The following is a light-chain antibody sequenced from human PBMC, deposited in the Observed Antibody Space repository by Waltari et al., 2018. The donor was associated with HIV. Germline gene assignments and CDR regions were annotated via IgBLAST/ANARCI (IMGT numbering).Light chain of an antibody. CDR2: WAS. V-gene: IGKV4-1*01. CDR3: HQYHDTPLT. CDR1: LSLLYISNNKNS. Sequence: DIVITHSPDSLAVSLGERAPIHCKSSLSLLYISNNKNSLAWYQQKPGQPPKLLIYWASTRESGVPDRFSGSGSGTDFTRTISGLQAEDVAVYYCHQYHDTPLTFGGGTKVEIK. J-gene: IGKJ4*01.